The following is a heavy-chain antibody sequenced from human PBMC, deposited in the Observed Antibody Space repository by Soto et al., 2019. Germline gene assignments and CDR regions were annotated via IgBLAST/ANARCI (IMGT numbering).Heavy chain of an antibody. CDR3: ATGTGGSPLSWFDP. V-gene: IGHV4-59*01. Sequence: SETLSLTCTVSGDSISSYYWSWIRQPPGKGLEWIGDIYYSGSTNYNPSLKSRVTMSEDTSKNQVSLKLSSVTAADTAVYYCATGTGGSPLSWFDPWGQGTLVTVSS. D-gene: IGHD2-15*01. J-gene: IGHJ5*02. CDR1: GDSISSYY. CDR2: IYYSGST.